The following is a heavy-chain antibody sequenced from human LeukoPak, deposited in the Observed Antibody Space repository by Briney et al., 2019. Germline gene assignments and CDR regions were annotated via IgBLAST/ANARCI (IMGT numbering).Heavy chain of an antibody. J-gene: IGHJ4*02. CDR1: GFTLSSYA. V-gene: IGHV3-23*01. CDR2: ISGSGGST. CDR3: ARTEGYCSGGSCYARYFDY. D-gene: IGHD2-15*01. Sequence: GGSLRLSCAASGFTLSSYAMGWVRQAPGKGLEWVSGISGSGGSTYYADSVKGRFTISRDNSKNTLYLQMNSLRAEDTAVYYCARTEGYCSGGSCYARYFDYWGQGTLVTVSS.